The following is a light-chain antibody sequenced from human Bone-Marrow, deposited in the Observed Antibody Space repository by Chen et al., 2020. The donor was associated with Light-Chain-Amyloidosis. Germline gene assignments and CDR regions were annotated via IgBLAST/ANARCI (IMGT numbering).Light chain of an antibody. J-gene: IGLJ3*02. V-gene: IGLV6-57*01. CDR3: QSYQGSSQGV. Sequence: NFMLTQPHSVSESPGKTVIISCTRSSGSIATNYVHWYQQRPGSSPTTVIYEDDQRPSGVPDRFSGSIDRSSNSATLTISGLKTEEEADYYCQSYQGSSQGVFGGGTKLTVL. CDR1: SGSIATNY. CDR2: EDD.